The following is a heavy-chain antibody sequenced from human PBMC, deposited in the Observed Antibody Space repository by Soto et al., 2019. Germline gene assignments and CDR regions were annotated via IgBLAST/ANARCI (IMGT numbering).Heavy chain of an antibody. CDR1: GFTFSSYG. CDR2: ISYDGSNK. J-gene: IGHJ6*02. CDR3: AKAVGYCSSSSCRDYYYYYGMDV. Sequence: PGGPLRLSCAASGFTFSSYGMHWVRQAPGKGLEWVAVISYDGSNKYYADSVKGRFTISRDNSKNTLYLQMNSLRAEDTALYYCAKAVGYCSSSSCRDYYYYYGMDVWGQGTTVTVSS. D-gene: IGHD2-2*01. V-gene: IGHV3-30*18.